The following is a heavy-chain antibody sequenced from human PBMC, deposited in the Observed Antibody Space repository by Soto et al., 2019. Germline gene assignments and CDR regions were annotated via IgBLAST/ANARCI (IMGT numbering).Heavy chain of an antibody. Sequence: PSETLSLTCAVYGGSFSGYYWSWIRQPPGKGLEWIGEINHSGSTNYNPSLKSRVTILVDTSKNQFSLKLSSVTAADTAVYYCARHINNWTGSIHHWGQGTRVTVSS. CDR1: GGSFSGYY. V-gene: IGHV4-34*01. CDR3: ARHINNWTGSIHH. D-gene: IGHD1-1*01. J-gene: IGHJ5*02. CDR2: INHSGST.